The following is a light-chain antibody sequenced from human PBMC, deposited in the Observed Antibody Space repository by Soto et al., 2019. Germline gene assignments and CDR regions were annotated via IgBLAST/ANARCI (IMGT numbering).Light chain of an antibody. V-gene: IGKV3-15*01. CDR2: EAS. Sequence: ELVMTQSPATLSVSPGDRFTLSCMASLSVSSYLAWYQQKPGQAPRLLSYEASSRATGIPVRFSGSGSGTDFTLTISNLQPEDFATYYCQELNAYPLTFGQGTRLDI. CDR3: QELNAYPLT. J-gene: IGKJ5*01. CDR1: LSVSSY.